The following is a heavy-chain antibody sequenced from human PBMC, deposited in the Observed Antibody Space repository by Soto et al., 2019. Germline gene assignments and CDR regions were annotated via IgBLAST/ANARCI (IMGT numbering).Heavy chain of an antibody. D-gene: IGHD3-3*01. V-gene: IGHV3-23*01. J-gene: IGHJ6*02. CDR3: ANAIYSYYYGMDV. Sequence: VGSLRLSCAASGFTFSSYAMSWVRQAPGKGLEWVSAISGSGGSTYYADSVKGRFTISRDNSKNTLYLQMNSLRAEDTAVYYCANAIYSYYYGMDVWGQGTTVTVSS. CDR1: GFTFSSYA. CDR2: ISGSGGST.